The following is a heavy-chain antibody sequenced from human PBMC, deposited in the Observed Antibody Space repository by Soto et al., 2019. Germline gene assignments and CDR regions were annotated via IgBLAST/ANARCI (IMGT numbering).Heavy chain of an antibody. CDR2: MNPGSGHT. J-gene: IGHJ4*02. CDR1: GYPFTDYY. CDR3: TRASTVAGGSRKSLPNNY. Sequence: GSVKVYVKSSGYPFTDYYLHLVRQAPGQGLEWMGWMNPGSGHTEYAEKFQGRVTMTRDTSITTAYMELTTLSSDDTAMYYCTRASTVAGGSRKSLPNNYWGQGTLVTVSS. V-gene: IGHV1-2*02. D-gene: IGHD6-19*01.